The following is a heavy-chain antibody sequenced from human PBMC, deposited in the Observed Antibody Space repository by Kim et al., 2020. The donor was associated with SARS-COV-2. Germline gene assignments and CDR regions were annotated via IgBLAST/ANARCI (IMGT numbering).Heavy chain of an antibody. CDR3: ARGTTMVRGVIKRGGKLYYFDY. CDR1: GYTFTGYY. CDR2: INPNSGGT. Sequence: ASVKVSCKASGYTFTGYYMHWVRQAPGQGLEWMGWINPNSGGTNYAQKFQGRVTMTRDTSISTAYMELSRLRSDDTAVYYCARGTTMVRGVIKRGGKLYYFDYWGQGTLVTVSS. J-gene: IGHJ4*02. D-gene: IGHD3-10*01. V-gene: IGHV1-2*02.